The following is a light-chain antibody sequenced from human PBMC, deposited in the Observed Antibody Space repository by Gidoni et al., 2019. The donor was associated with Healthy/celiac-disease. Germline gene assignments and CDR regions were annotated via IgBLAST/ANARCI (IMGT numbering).Light chain of an antibody. CDR1: QSVLYSSNNKNY. CDR2: WAS. CDR3: QQYYSTPLVT. J-gene: IGKJ3*01. V-gene: IGKV4-1*01. Sequence: DIVMTQSPDSLAVSMGERATINCQSSQSVLYSSNNKNYLAWYQQKPGQPPTLLIYWASTRESGVPDRFSGSGSGTDFTLTISSLQAEDVAVYYCQQYYSTPLVTFGPGTKVDIK.